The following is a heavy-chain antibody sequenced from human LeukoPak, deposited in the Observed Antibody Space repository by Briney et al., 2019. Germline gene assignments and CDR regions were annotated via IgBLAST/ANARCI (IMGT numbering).Heavy chain of an antibody. CDR3: ARDPGYYDSSGYYSFFDY. J-gene: IGHJ4*02. D-gene: IGHD3-22*01. CDR2: IYYSGST. CDR1: GGSISSSSYY. Sequence: SETLSLTCTVSGGSISSSSYYWGWIRQPPGKGLEWIGSIYYSGSTYYNPSLKSRVTISVDTSKNQFSLKLSSVTAADTAVYYCARDPGYYDSSGYYSFFDYWGQGTLVTVSS. V-gene: IGHV4-39*07.